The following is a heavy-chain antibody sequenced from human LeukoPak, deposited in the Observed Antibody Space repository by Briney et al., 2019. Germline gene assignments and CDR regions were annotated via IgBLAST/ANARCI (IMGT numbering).Heavy chain of an antibody. V-gene: IGHV4-31*03. CDR3: ARGGAARLHFQN. CDR1: GGSISSGGYY. J-gene: IGHJ1*01. Sequence: SQTLSLTCTVSGGSISSGGYYWSWIRQHPGKGLEWIGYIYYSGSTNYNPSLQSRVTISVDTSKNQFSLNLNSVTAADTAVYYCARGGAARLHFQNWGQGTLVTVSS. CDR2: IYYSGST. D-gene: IGHD6-6*01.